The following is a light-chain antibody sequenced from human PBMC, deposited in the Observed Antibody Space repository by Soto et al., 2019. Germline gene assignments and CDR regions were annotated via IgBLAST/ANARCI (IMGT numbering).Light chain of an antibody. J-gene: IGKJ2*01. CDR1: QSVSSN. V-gene: IGKV3-15*01. CDR2: TAS. CDR3: HQYNNWPPYT. Sequence: EIVMTQSPATLAVSPGERVTLSCRASQSVSSNLAWFQQKPGQAPRLLIYTASTRATGIPARFSGSGSGTEFTLTISSLQSEDFAVYYCHQYNNWPPYTFGQGTKLEI.